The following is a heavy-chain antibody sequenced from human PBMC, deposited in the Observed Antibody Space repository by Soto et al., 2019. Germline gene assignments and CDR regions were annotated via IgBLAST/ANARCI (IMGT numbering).Heavy chain of an antibody. Sequence: ASVKVSCKASGYTFTSYAMHWVRQAPGQRLEWMGWINAGNGNTKYSQKFQGRVTITADESTSTAYMELSSLRSEDTAVYYCASEETPDPRRDYWGQGTLVTVSS. J-gene: IGHJ4*02. CDR2: INAGNGNT. CDR1: GYTFTSYA. CDR3: ASEETPDPRRDY. V-gene: IGHV1-3*01.